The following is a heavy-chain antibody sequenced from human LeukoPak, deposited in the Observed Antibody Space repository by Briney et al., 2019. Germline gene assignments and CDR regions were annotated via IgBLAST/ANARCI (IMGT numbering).Heavy chain of an antibody. CDR3: ARFGVPGYCTSTSCYTGGFDP. CDR1: GGSISSGSYY. J-gene: IGHJ5*02. D-gene: IGHD2-2*02. Sequence: SQTLSLTCTVSGGSISSGSYYWSWIRQPAGKGLEWIGRIYTSGSTNYNPSLKSRVTISVDTSKNQFSLKLSSVTAADTAVYYCARFGVPGYCTSTSCYTGGFDPWGQGTLVTVSS. V-gene: IGHV4-61*02. CDR2: IYTSGST.